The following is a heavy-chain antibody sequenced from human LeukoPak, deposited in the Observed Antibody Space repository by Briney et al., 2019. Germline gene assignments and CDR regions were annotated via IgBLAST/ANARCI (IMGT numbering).Heavy chain of an antibody. Sequence: PGRSLRLSCVASGFTFSSHGMHWVRQAPGKGLEWVAVIWYDGSHRYYPDSVKGRFTISRDNSKNTLFLQMDSLRVDDTAVYYCVRGNAAADGALDYWGQGSLVTVSS. CDR1: GFTFSSHG. CDR3: VRGNAAADGALDY. CDR2: IWYDGSHR. V-gene: IGHV3-33*01. D-gene: IGHD5-24*01. J-gene: IGHJ4*02.